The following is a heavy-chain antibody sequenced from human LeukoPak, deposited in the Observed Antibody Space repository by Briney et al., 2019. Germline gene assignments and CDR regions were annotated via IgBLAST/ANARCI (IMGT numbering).Heavy chain of an antibody. V-gene: IGHV3-48*03. CDR1: GFTLSSYE. Sequence: GGSLRLSCAASGFTLSSYEMNWFRQAPGKGLEWVSYISSSGSNIYYADSVKGRFTISRDNAKNSLYLQMNSLRVEDMAVYYCAELGITMIGGVWGKGTTVTISS. J-gene: IGHJ6*04. CDR2: ISSSGSNI. D-gene: IGHD3-10*02. CDR3: AELGITMIGGV.